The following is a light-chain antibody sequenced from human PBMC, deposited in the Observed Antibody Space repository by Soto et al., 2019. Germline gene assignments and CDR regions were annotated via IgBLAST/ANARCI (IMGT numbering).Light chain of an antibody. Sequence: DIQLSQSPSFLSASIGDRVTITCLPSQGISSYLAWYQQKPGKAPKLLIYAASTLQSGVPSRFSGSGSGTEFTLTISSLHPEDFATYYCQQLNSYPRTFGGGTKVDIK. J-gene: IGKJ4*01. CDR3: QQLNSYPRT. CDR2: AAS. CDR1: QGISSY. V-gene: IGKV1-9*01.